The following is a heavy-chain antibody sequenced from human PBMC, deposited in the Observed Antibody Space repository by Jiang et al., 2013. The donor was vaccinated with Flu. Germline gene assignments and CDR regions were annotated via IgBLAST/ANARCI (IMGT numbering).Heavy chain of an antibody. D-gene: IGHD3-10*01. J-gene: IGHJ4*02. V-gene: IGHV1-69*01. CDR2: IIPIFGTA. Sequence: SSYAISWVRQAPGQGLEWMGGIIPIFGTANYAQKFQGRVTITADESTSTAYMELSSLRSEDTAVYYCARVQRGVWYYFDYWGQGTLVTVSS. CDR1: SSYA. CDR3: ARVQRGVWYYFDY.